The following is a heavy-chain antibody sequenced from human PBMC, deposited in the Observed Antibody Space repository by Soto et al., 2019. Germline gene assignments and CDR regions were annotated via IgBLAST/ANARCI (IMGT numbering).Heavy chain of an antibody. Sequence: LSLTCAASGFTFSSYWMHWVRQAPGKGLVWVSRINSDGTITSYADSVKGRFTVSRDNAANTLYLQMNSLRAEDTAVYYCARERSGDTDYWGQGTLVTVSS. D-gene: IGHD1-26*01. J-gene: IGHJ4*02. CDR2: INSDGTIT. CDR1: GFTFSSYW. V-gene: IGHV3-74*01. CDR3: ARERSGDTDY.